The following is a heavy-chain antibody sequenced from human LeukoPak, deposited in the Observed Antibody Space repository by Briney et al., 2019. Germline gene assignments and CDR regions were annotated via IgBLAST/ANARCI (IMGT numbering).Heavy chain of an antibody. CDR2: INHSGST. CDR3: ARGVGYCSSTSCYGGDY. CDR1: GGSFSVYY. V-gene: IGHV4-34*01. J-gene: IGHJ4*02. Sequence: PSETLSLTCAVYGGSFSVYYWSWIRQPPGKGLEWLGEINHSGSTNYNPSLKSRVTISVDTSKNQFSLKLSSVTAADTAVYYCARGVGYCSSTSCYGGDYWGQGTLVTVSS. D-gene: IGHD2-2*01.